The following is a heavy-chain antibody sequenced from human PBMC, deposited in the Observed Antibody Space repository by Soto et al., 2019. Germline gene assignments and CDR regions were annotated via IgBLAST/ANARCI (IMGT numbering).Heavy chain of an antibody. CDR3: LLRFLEWLSDDAFDI. V-gene: IGHV3-66*01. J-gene: IGHJ3*02. CDR1: GFTVSSNY. Sequence: GGSLRLSCAASGFTVSSNYMSWVRQAPGKGLEWVSVIYSGGSIYYADSVKGRFTISRDNSKNTLYLQMNSLRAEDTAVYYCLLRFLEWLSDDAFDIWGQGTMVTVSS. CDR2: IYSGGSI. D-gene: IGHD3-3*01.